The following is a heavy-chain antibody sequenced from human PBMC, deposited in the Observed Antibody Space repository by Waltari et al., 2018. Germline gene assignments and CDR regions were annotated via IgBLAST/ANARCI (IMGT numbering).Heavy chain of an antibody. V-gene: IGHV4-4*07. CDR2: IYTSGST. CDR3: ARDRVPTIFGVDRMGCFDP. CDR1: GGSISSYY. Sequence: QVQLQESGPGLVKPSETLSLTCTVSGGSISSYYWSWTRQAAGKGLEWIGRIYTSGSTNYTPSLKSRVTMSVDTSKNQFSLKLSSVTAADTAVYYCARDRVPTIFGVDRMGCFDPWGQGTLVTVSS. D-gene: IGHD3-3*01. J-gene: IGHJ5*02.